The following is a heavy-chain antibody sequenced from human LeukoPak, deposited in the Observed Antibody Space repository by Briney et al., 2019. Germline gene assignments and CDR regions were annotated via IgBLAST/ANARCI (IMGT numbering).Heavy chain of an antibody. CDR1: GGSFSGFY. D-gene: IGHD3-10*01. CDR2: INHSGST. V-gene: IGHV4-34*01. J-gene: IGHJ4*02. CDR3: ARDRAMVRGVIKRDY. Sequence: SETLSLTCAVYGGSFSGFYWSWIRQPPGKGLEWIGEINHSGSTNYNPSLKSRVTISVDTSKDQFSLKLSSVTAADTAVYYCARDRAMVRGVIKRDYWGQGTLVTVSS.